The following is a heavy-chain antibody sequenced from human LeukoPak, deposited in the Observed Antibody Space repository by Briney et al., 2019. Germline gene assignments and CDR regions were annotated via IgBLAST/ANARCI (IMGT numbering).Heavy chain of an antibody. CDR3: AREGPLARLSSGDAFDI. Sequence: PGGSLRLSCAASGFTFRSYTMNWVRQAPGKGLEWVSSISSSTAYLYYADSVRGRFTVSRDNTQNSLYLQMSSLRAEDTAVYYCAREGPLARLSSGDAFDIWGQGTMVTVSS. V-gene: IGHV3-21*01. D-gene: IGHD3-16*01. CDR1: GFTFRSYT. CDR2: ISSSTAYL. J-gene: IGHJ3*02.